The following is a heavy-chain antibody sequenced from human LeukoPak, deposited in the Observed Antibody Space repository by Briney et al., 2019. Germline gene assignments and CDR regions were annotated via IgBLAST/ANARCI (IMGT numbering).Heavy chain of an antibody. Sequence: GGSLRLSCAASGSTFSSYSMNWVRQAPGKGLEWVSSISSSSNYIYYADSVKGRFTISRDNAKNSLYLQMNSLRAEDTAVYYCARDRVVGATYYYYGIDVWGQGTTVTVSS. V-gene: IGHV3-21*01. J-gene: IGHJ6*02. CDR2: ISSSSNYI. CDR3: ARDRVVGATYYYYGIDV. D-gene: IGHD1-26*01. CDR1: GSTFSSYS.